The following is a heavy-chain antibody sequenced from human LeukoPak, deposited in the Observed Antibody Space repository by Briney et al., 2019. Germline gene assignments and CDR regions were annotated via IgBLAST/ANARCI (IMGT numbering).Heavy chain of an antibody. CDR1: GFTFSSYA. V-gene: IGHV3-23*01. CDR2: ISDSGGST. J-gene: IGHJ4*02. Sequence: GGSLRLTCAASGFTFSSYAMTWVRQAPGKGLEWVSAISDSGGSTYYADSVKGRFTISRDTSKNTLSLQMNSLRAEDTAIYYCAKSLLRFGEYYFDYWGQGTLVTVSS. CDR3: AKSLLRFGEYYFDY. D-gene: IGHD3-10*01.